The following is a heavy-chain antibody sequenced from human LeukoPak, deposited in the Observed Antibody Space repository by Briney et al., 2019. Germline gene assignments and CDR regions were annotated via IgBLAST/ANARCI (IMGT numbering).Heavy chain of an antibody. CDR3: AKGYQLLPRGYFDS. J-gene: IGHJ4*02. V-gene: IGHV3-30*02. Sequence: GGSLRLSCAASGFTFNNYGMHWVRQAPGKGLEWLAFIRYDGSNTYYADSVKGRFTVSRDDSKNTLYLQMNSLRAEDTAVYYCAKGYQLLPRGYFDSWGQGILVTVSS. CDR2: IRYDGSNT. D-gene: IGHD2-2*01. CDR1: GFTFNNYG.